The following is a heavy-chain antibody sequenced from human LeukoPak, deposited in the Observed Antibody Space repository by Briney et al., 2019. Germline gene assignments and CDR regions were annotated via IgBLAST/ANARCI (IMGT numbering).Heavy chain of an antibody. Sequence: PGGSLRLSCVASGFTFNNYAMHWVRQAPGKGLEWLAIIWQDGDKKEYGDSVRGRFTVSRDNSKNTLYLQMNSLRADDTAFYYFAKDRGADMAVVDLIYHWGQGT. CDR1: GFTFNNYA. J-gene: IGHJ5*02. CDR2: IWQDGDKK. CDR3: AKDRGADMAVVDLIYH. D-gene: IGHD2-2*01. V-gene: IGHV3-33*06.